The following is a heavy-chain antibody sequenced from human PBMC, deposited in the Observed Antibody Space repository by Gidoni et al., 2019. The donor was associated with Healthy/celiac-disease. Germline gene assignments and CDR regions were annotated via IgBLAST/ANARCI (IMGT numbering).Heavy chain of an antibody. Sequence: QVQLVESGGGVVQPGRSLRLSCAASGFIFSSYAMHWVRQAPGKGLEWVAVISYDGSNKYYADSVKGRFTISRDNSKNTLYLQMNSLRAEDTAVYYCARALYDSSGYYYDYWGQGTLVTVSS. CDR3: ARALYDSSGYYYDY. J-gene: IGHJ4*02. CDR1: GFIFSSYA. D-gene: IGHD3-22*01. CDR2: ISYDGSNK. V-gene: IGHV3-30-3*01.